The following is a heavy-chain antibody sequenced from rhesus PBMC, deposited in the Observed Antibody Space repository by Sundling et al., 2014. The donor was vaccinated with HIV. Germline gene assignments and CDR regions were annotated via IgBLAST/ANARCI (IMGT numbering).Heavy chain of an antibody. V-gene: IGHV3-100*01. CDR3: TRGSYSNYGEKYFEF. Sequence: DVQLVESGGGLVKPGGSLRLSCVASGFTFSSYVMHWVRQAPGKGLEWVSVISESGGTMYYADSVKGRFTISRDNAKNSLFLQMNSLRVEDTAVYFCTRGSYSNYGEKYFEFWGQGALVTVSS. D-gene: IGHD4-23*01. CDR1: GFTFSSYV. CDR2: ISESGGTM. J-gene: IGHJ1*01.